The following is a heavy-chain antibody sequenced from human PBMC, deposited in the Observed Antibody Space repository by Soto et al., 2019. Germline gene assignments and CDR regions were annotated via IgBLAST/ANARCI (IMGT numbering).Heavy chain of an antibody. J-gene: IGHJ4*02. Sequence: ASVKVSCKASGYTFTSYGISWVRQAPGQGLEWMGWISAYNGNTNYAQKLQGRVTMTTDTSTSTAYMELRSLRSDDTAVYYCAREIRIAAAGTSDSWGQGTLVTVSS. CDR1: GYTFTSYG. CDR3: AREIRIAAAGTSDS. CDR2: ISAYNGNT. D-gene: IGHD6-13*01. V-gene: IGHV1-18*01.